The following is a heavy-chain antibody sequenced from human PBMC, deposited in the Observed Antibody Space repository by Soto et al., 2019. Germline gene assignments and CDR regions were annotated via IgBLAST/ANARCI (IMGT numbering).Heavy chain of an antibody. Sequence: VQLVESGGGLVQPGGSLRLSCAASGFSLSSYWMSWVRQAPGKGLEWVANMNQDGSESDYVGSVKGRFTFTRDNAKNSLYLQMNSLRAEDTAVYYCARLSTSAGRRDLACWSQGTLVTVSS. J-gene: IGHJ4*02. CDR3: ARLSTSAGRRDLAC. CDR2: MNQDGSES. V-gene: IGHV3-7*01. CDR1: GFSLSSYW.